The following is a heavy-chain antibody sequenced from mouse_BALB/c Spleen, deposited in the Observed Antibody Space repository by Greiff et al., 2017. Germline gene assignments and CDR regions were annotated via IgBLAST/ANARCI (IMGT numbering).Heavy chain of an antibody. J-gene: IGHJ2*01. CDR3: ARSGTTATFDY. V-gene: IGHV5-17*02. CDR2: ISSGSSTI. Sequence: EVKLMESGGGLVQPGGSRKLSCAASGFTFSSFGMHWVRQAPEKGLEWVAYISSGSSTIYYADTVKGRFTISRDNPKNTLFLQMTSLRSEDTAMYYCARSGTTATFDYWGQGTTLTVSS. CDR1: GFTFSSFG. D-gene: IGHD1-2*01.